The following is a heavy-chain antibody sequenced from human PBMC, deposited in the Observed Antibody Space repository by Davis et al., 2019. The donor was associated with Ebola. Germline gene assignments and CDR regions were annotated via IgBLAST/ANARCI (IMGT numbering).Heavy chain of an antibody. J-gene: IGHJ6*02. CDR3: ARDGRFHYGMDV. CDR1: GFTFSNYA. CDR2: ISGSGGST. V-gene: IGHV3-23*01. Sequence: GGSLRLSCAASGFTFSNYAMSWVRQAPGKGLEWVSAISGSGGSTYYADSVKGRFSISRDNSKNTLYLQMNSLRAEDTAVYYCARDGRFHYGMDVWGQGTTVTVSS. D-gene: IGHD1-26*01.